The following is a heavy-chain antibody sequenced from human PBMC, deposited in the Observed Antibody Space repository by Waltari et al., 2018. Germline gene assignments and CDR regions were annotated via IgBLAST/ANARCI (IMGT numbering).Heavy chain of an antibody. CDR3: AREWGVMIGTAAYYLDH. V-gene: IGHV3-21*01. D-gene: IGHD3-16*01. CDR2: ISGGSSYT. CDR1: GSTFSSYT. J-gene: IGHJ4*02. Sequence: EVHLVESGGGLVKPGGSLRLSWAASGSTFSSYTMNWVRQAPGKGLEWVSSISGGSSYTYYADSVKGRFTISRDNVKNSLYLQMNSLRVEDTAVYYCAREWGVMIGTAAYYLDHWTQGTLVTVSS.